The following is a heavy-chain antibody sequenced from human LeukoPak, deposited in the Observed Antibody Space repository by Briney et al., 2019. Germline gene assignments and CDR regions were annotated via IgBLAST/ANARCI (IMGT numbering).Heavy chain of an antibody. D-gene: IGHD3-10*01. CDR3: ARSGEFIIDY. V-gene: IGHV5-10-1*01. J-gene: IGHJ4*02. CDR1: GYSFTSYW. Sequence: GESLKISCKGSGYSFTSYWVSWVRQMPGKGLEWMGRIDPSDSYTNYSPSFQGHVTISADKFISTAYLQWSSLKASDTAMYYCARSGEFIIDYWGQGTLVTVSS. CDR2: IDPSDSYT.